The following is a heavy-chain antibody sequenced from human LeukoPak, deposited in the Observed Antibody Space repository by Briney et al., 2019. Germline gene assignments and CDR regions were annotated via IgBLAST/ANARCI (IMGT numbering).Heavy chain of an antibody. CDR1: GYTFTSYG. D-gene: IGHD1-26*01. Sequence: ASVKVSCKASGYTFTSYGISWVRQAPGQGLEWMGWISAYSGNTNYAQKLQGRVTMTRDTSTSTVYMELSSLRSEDTAVYYCARDRLRATDYWGQGTLVTVSS. CDR2: ISAYSGNT. V-gene: IGHV1-18*01. J-gene: IGHJ4*02. CDR3: ARDRLRATDY.